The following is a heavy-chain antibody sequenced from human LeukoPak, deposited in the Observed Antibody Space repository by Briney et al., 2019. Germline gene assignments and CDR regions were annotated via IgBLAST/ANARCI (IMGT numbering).Heavy chain of an antibody. V-gene: IGHV1-2*02. CDR3: ARDTELAVSGTFALHPKFDY. CDR2: LNPNSGGT. J-gene: IGHJ4*02. CDR1: GYIFIDYY. Sequence: ASVRVSCKASGYIFIDYYIHWVRQAPGQGLEWMGWLNPNSGGTNYAQNFQGRVTMTRDTSISTAYMELSRLRSDDTAVYYCARDTELAVSGTFALHPKFDYWGQGTLVTVSS. D-gene: IGHD6-19*01.